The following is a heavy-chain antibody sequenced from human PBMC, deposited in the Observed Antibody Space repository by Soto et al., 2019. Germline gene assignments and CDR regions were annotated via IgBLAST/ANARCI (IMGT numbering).Heavy chain of an antibody. J-gene: IGHJ4*02. CDR2: ISSSSSYT. CDR3: ARDPGIAVAGNWGFDY. D-gene: IGHD6-19*01. CDR1: GFTFSDYY. V-gene: IGHV3-11*06. Sequence: QVQLVESGGGLVQPGGSLRLSCAASGFTFSDYYMSWIRQAPGKGLEWVSYISSSSSYTNYADSVKGRFTISRDNAKNSLYLQMNSLRAEDTAVYYCARDPGIAVAGNWGFDYWGQGTLVTVSS.